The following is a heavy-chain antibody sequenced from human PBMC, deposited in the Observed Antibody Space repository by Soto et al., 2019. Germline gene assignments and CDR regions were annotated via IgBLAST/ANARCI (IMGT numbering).Heavy chain of an antibody. V-gene: IGHV1-58*01. Sequence: ASVKVSCKASGFTFTSSAVQWVRQARGQRLEWIGWIVVGSGNTNYAQKFQERVTITRDMSTSTAYMELSSLRSEDTAVYYCAAPNTSSTVTPGNFDYWGQGTLVTVS. CDR2: IVVGSGNT. J-gene: IGHJ4*02. D-gene: IGHD4-17*01. CDR1: GFTFTSSA. CDR3: AAPNTSSTVTPGNFDY.